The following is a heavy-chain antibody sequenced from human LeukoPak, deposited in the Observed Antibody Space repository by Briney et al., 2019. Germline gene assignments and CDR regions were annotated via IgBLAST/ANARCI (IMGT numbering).Heavy chain of an antibody. D-gene: IGHD3-22*01. J-gene: IGHJ4*02. V-gene: IGHV3-9*01. CDR2: ISWNSGSI. Sequence: GRSLRLSCAASGFTFDDYAMHWVRHAPGKGLEWVSGISWNSGSIGYADSVKGRFTISRDNAKNSLYLQMTSLRAEDTALYYCAKDLGWRDSSAYYYFDYWGQGTLVTVSS. CDR3: AKDLGWRDSSAYYYFDY. CDR1: GFTFDDYA.